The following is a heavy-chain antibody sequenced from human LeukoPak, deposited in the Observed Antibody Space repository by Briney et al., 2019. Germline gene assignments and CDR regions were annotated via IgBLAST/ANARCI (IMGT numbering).Heavy chain of an antibody. J-gene: IGHJ6*03. CDR2: ISSSSSLI. CDR3: AKVDRGDYSSSPVPYYNYYMNV. D-gene: IGHD6-13*01. CDR1: GFTFSYYS. V-gene: IGHV3-21*01. Sequence: GGSLRLSCAASGFTFSYYSMNWVRQAPGRGLEWVSCISSSSSLIFYSDSVRGRFTISRDNAKSLLYLHMNSLRVEDTAVYYCAKVDRGDYSSSPVPYYNYYMNVWGKGTTVTVSS.